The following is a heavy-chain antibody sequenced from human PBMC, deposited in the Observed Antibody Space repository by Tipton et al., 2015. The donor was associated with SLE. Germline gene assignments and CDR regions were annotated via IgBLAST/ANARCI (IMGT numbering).Heavy chain of an antibody. Sequence: GSLRLSCAASGFTFSSYGMHWVRQAPGKGLEWVAFIRYDGSNKYYADSVKGRFTISRDNSKNTLYLQMNSLRAEDTAVYYCAKAPVSGSGIFDYWGQGTLVTVSS. D-gene: IGHD3-10*01. CDR1: GFTFSSYG. CDR2: IRYDGSNK. V-gene: IGHV3-30*02. J-gene: IGHJ4*02. CDR3: AKAPVSGSGIFDY.